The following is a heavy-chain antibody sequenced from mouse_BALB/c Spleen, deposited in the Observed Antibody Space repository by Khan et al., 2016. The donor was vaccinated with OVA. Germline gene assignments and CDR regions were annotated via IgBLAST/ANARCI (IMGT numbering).Heavy chain of an antibody. D-gene: IGHD1-3*01. Sequence: EVQLQESGPGLVKPSQSLSLTCTVTGYSINSGYGWNWIRQFPGNKLEWMGYISYSGRTNYNPSLKSRISITRDTSKNQFFLHLNSVTTEDTTTYDCAITARIKYWGQGTTLTVAS. CDR1: GYSINSGYG. V-gene: IGHV3-2*02. CDR3: AITARIKY. J-gene: IGHJ2*01. CDR2: ISYSGRT.